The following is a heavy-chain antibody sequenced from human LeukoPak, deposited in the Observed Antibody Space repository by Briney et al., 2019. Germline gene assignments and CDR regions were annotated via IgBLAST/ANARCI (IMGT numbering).Heavy chain of an antibody. CDR2: LSGSGGTT. V-gene: IGHV3-23*01. CDR1: GFTFSSYA. D-gene: IGHD2-8*01. J-gene: IGHJ6*03. Sequence: EPGGSLRLSCAASGFTFSSYAMNWVRQAPGRGLEWVSGLSGSGGTTYYADSVKGRFTISRDNSKNTLYLQMNSLRAEDMAVYYCANGNRCTSPNCLGYYYFYMDVWGKGTTVTVSS. CDR3: ANGNRCTSPNCLGYYYFYMDV.